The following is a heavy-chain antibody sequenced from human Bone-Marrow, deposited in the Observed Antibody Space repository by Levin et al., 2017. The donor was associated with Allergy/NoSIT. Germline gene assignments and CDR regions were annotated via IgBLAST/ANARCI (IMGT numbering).Heavy chain of an antibody. CDR2: SSAYNGRT. CDR3: ARENYDTSGQRLRFDS. D-gene: IGHD3-22*01. Sequence: ASVKVSCKASGYTFSNYVISWVRQVPGQGLEWMGWSSAYNGRTKYVQNFEDRVNMTTDRSTSTAYMELRSLGSGDTAVYYCARENYDTSGQRLRFDSWGQGTLVTVSS. CDR1: GYTFSNYV. V-gene: IGHV1-18*01. J-gene: IGHJ4*02.